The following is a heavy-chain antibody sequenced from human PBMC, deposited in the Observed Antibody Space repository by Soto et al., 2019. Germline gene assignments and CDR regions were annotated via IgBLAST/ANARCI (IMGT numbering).Heavy chain of an antibody. V-gene: IGHV1-18*01. J-gene: IGHJ4*02. D-gene: IGHD1-26*01. CDR3: ARGGQWDFLSDY. CDR2: ISAYNGNT. Sequence: ASVKVSCKVSGYSFTTYDINWVRQATGQGLEWMGWISAYNGNTNYAQNFQGRVTLTTGTSTSTAYMELRSLRSDDTAVYFCARGGQWDFLSDYWGQGTLVTVSS. CDR1: GYSFTTYD.